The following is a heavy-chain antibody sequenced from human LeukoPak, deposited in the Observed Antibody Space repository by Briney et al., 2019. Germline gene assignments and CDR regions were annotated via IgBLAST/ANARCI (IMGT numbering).Heavy chain of an antibody. CDR2: INTNTGNP. V-gene: IGHV7-4-1*02. Sequence: ASVKVSCKASGYTFSSYAMNWVRQAPGQGLEWMGWINTNTGNPTYAQGFTGRFVFSLDTSVSTAYLQISSLKAEDTAVYYCARELGGSYYYGMDVWGQGTTVTVSS. CDR1: GYTFSSYA. D-gene: IGHD3-10*01. CDR3: ARELGGSYYYGMDV. J-gene: IGHJ6*02.